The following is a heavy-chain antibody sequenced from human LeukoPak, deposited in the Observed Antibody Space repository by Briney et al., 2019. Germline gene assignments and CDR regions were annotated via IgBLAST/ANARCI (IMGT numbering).Heavy chain of an antibody. Sequence: HPGGSLRLSCAASGFTVSSNYMSGVRQAPGKGLEWVSVIYSGGSTYYADSVKGRFTISRDNSKNTLYLQMNSLRAEDTAVYYCARDLDRDFDYWGQGTLVTVSS. J-gene: IGHJ4*02. CDR1: GFTVSSNY. CDR2: IYSGGST. D-gene: IGHD3-10*01. V-gene: IGHV3-66*02. CDR3: ARDLDRDFDY.